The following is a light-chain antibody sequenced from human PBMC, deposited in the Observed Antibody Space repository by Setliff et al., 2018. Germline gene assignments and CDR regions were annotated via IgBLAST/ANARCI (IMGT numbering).Light chain of an antibody. CDR2: EVS. CDR3: SAYEGSNNYV. CDR1: SSDVSCYNY. V-gene: IGLV2-8*01. J-gene: IGLJ1*01. Sequence: QSALTQPPSASGSPGQSVTISCTGTSSDVSCYNYVSWYQPHPGKSPKLMIYEVSMRPSAVPDRFSGSKSGNTASLTVSGLQAEDEADYYCSAYEGSNNYVVGTGTKV.